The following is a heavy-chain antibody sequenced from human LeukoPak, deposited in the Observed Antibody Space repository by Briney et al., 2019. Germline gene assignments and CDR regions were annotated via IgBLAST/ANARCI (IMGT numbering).Heavy chain of an antibody. V-gene: IGHV7-4-1*02. D-gene: IGHD6-19*01. CDR1: GYTFTTYA. Sequence: AASVKVSCKASGYTFTTYAMNWVRQAPGQGLEWMGWINTNTGNPTYAQGFTGRFVFSLDTSVSTAYLQISSLKAEDTAVYYCARSQAGREDWFDPWGQGTLVTVSS. J-gene: IGHJ5*02. CDR2: INTNTGNP. CDR3: ARSQAGREDWFDP.